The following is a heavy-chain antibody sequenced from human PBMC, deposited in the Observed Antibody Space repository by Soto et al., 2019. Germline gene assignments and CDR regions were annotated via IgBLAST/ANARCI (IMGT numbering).Heavy chain of an antibody. CDR1: GGSFSGYY. V-gene: IGHV4-34*01. CDR2: INHSGST. CDR3: VRRDPFRKVFDH. Sequence: SETLSLTCAVYGGSFSGYYWTWIRQPPGTGLEWIGEINHSGSTNYNPSLKSRVTISVDTSKNQFSLRLDSVTAADTAMYYCVRRDPFRKVFDHWGPGILVTVSS. J-gene: IGHJ4*02.